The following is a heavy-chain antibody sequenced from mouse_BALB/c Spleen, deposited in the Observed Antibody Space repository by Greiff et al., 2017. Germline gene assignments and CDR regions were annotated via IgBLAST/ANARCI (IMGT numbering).Heavy chain of an antibody. CDR2: INPSTGYT. J-gene: IGHJ4*01. D-gene: IGHD1-1*01. V-gene: IGHV1-7*01. CDR1: GYTFTSYW. Sequence: QVQLKQSGAELAKPGASVKMSCKASGYTFTSYWMHWVKQRPGQGLEWIGYINPSTGYTEYNQKFKDKATLTADKSSSTAYMQLSSLTSEDSAVYYCARDYGSSYAMDYWGQGTSVTVSS. CDR3: ARDYGSSYAMDY.